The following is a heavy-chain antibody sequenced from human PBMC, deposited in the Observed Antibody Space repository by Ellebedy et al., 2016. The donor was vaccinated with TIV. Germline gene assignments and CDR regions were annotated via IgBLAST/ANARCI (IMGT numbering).Heavy chain of an antibody. D-gene: IGHD6-19*01. CDR3: AASLNGGGWSTFDY. V-gene: IGHV1-24*01. J-gene: IGHJ4*02. CDR1: GYTLSELA. Sequence: ASVKVSXXVSGYTLSELAMQWVRQAPGKGLEWMGGLDPEEDERIYARRFQDRVTMTEDTSTDTAYMELRNLTSDDTAVYYCAASLNGGGWSTFDYWGQGTLVSVSS. CDR2: LDPEEDER.